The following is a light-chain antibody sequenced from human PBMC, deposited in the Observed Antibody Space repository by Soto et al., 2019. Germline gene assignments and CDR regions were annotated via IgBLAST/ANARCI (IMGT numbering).Light chain of an antibody. V-gene: IGKV1-5*03. Sequence: DIQMTQSPSTLSASVGDRVTITCRASQSISSWLAWYLQKPGKAPKLLIYKASNLESGVPSRFSGSGSGTEFTLTISSLQPDDFATYYCQQYNSYWTFGQGTKLEIK. CDR3: QQYNSYWT. J-gene: IGKJ1*01. CDR2: KAS. CDR1: QSISSW.